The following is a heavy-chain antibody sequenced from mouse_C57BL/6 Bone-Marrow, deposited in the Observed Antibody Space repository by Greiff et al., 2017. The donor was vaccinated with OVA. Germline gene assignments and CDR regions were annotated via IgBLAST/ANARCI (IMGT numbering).Heavy chain of an antibody. CDR2: IYPRSGNT. CDR1: GYTFTSYG. J-gene: IGHJ2*01. CDR3: ARRELGRGVDY. D-gene: IGHD4-1*01. Sequence: QVQLKESGAELARPGASVKLSCKASGYTFTSYGISWVKQRTGQGLEWIGEIYPRSGNTYYNEKFKGKATLTADKSSSTAYMELRRLTSEDSAVYFCARRELGRGVDYWGQGTTLTVSS. V-gene: IGHV1-81*01.